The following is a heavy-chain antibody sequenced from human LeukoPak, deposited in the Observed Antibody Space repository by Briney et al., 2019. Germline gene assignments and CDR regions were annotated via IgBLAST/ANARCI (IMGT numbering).Heavy chain of an antibody. D-gene: IGHD2-15*01. Sequence: ASVKVSCKASGYTFTDYYMHWVRQAPGQGPEWMGWINPNSGGTGYAQKFQGRVTITRDTSTSTAYMELSRLRSDDTAVYYCARDFVVMVTTTPENRFDPWGQGTLITVSS. V-gene: IGHV1-2*02. CDR2: INPNSGGT. CDR3: ARDFVVMVTTTPENRFDP. J-gene: IGHJ5*02. CDR1: GYTFTDYY.